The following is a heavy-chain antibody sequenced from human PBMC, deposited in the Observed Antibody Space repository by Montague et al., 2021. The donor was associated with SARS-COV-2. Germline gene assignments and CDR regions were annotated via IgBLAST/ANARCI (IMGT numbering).Heavy chain of an antibody. V-gene: IGHV4-39*01. D-gene: IGHD1-7*01. CDR2: IYYSGST. Sequence: SETLSLTCTVSGGSISGSNYYWAWIRQPPGKGLEWIGSIYYSGSTYYNPSLKSRVSISVDTSKNQFSLKLNSVTAADTAVYYCARVVVELPGDYWGQGTLVTVSS. J-gene: IGHJ4*02. CDR1: GGSISGSNYY. CDR3: ARVVVELPGDY.